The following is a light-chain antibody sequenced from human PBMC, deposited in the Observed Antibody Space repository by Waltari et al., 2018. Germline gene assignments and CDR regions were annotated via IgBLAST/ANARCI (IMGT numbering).Light chain of an antibody. CDR2: GAS. CDR3: QQYNNRRT. Sequence: EIVMTQSPVTLSVSPGERATISCRASQSVGTDLAWYQQKPGQAPRLLIYGASTRVTGIPARFSGSGSGTQFTLTISSLQSEDFAVYYCQQYNNRRTFGQGTKVEI. J-gene: IGKJ1*01. CDR1: QSVGTD. V-gene: IGKV3-15*01.